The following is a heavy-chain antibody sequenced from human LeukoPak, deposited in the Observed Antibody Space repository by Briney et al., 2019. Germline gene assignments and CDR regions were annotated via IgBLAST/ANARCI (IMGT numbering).Heavy chain of an antibody. J-gene: IGHJ4*02. D-gene: IGHD3-9*01. V-gene: IGHV4-59*08. CDR1: GGSISSYY. Sequence: SETLSPTCTVSGGSISSYYWSWIRQPPGKGLEWIGYIYYSGSTYYNPSLKSRVTISVDTSKNQFSLKLSSVTAADTAVYYCARSVGNYDILTGYQPEQTFDYWGQGTLVTVSS. CDR3: ARSVGNYDILTGYQPEQTFDY. CDR2: IYYSGST.